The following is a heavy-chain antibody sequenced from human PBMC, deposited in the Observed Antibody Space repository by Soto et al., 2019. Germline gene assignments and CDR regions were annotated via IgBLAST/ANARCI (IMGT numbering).Heavy chain of an antibody. CDR2: IYHSGST. V-gene: IGHV4-30-2*01. CDR1: GGSISSGGYS. J-gene: IGHJ6*02. CDR3: ARASYYDSSGYYPYYYYGVDV. D-gene: IGHD3-22*01. Sequence: SETLSLTCAVSGGSISSGGYSWSWIRQPPGKGLEWIGYIYHSGSTYYNPSLKSRVTISVDRSKNQFSLKLSSVTAADTAVYYCARASYYDSSGYYPYYYYGVDVWGQGTTVTVSS.